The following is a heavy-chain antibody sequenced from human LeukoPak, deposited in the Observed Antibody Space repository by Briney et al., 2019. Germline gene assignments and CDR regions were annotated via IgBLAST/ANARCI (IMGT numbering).Heavy chain of an antibody. Sequence: GGSLRLSCAASGFTFSSYGMHWVRQAPGKGLEWVAFIRYDGSNKYYADSVKGRFTISRDNSKNTLYLQMNSLRAEDTAVYYCAKEHFHCTNGVCYQRTKPHFDYWGQGTLVTVSS. D-gene: IGHD2-8*01. V-gene: IGHV3-30*02. CDR3: AKEHFHCTNGVCYQRTKPHFDY. CDR2: IRYDGSNK. CDR1: GFTFSSYG. J-gene: IGHJ4*02.